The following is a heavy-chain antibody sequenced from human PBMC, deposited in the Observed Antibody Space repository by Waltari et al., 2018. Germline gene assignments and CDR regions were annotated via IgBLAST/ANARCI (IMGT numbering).Heavy chain of an antibody. V-gene: IGHV4-61*02. J-gene: IGHJ1*01. CDR1: GEPLSDDVSRWTY. D-gene: IGHD1-7*01. Sequence: QVQLQESGPGLVKPTHTLSLPCTVSGEPLSDDVSRWTYWTWIRQSAGKGLEWIGHIYSSGAVDYNPSLRSRVTISLDTPKSHFTLKLTSVTAADTAVYYCANRGVGNYFKYFRLWSPGTLVTISS. CDR2: IYSSGAV. CDR3: ANRGVGNYFKYFRL.